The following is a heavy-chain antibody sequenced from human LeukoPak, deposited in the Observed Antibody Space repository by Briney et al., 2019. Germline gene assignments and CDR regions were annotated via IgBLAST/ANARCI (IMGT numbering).Heavy chain of an antibody. J-gene: IGHJ4*02. Sequence: SETLSLTCSVSGGSISRTDSYWGWIRQPPGEGLEWIGNIYYSGSPYYNPSLKSRVTISVDTSKNQFSLKLSPVTAADTAVYFCARGFRGDNFDYWGQGTLVTVSS. CDR1: GGSISRTDSY. CDR3: ARGFRGDNFDY. CDR2: IYYSGSP. D-gene: IGHD7-27*01. V-gene: IGHV4-39*07.